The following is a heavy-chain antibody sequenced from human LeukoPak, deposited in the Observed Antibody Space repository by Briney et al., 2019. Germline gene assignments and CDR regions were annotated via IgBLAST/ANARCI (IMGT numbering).Heavy chain of an antibody. CDR2: IYTSGST. J-gene: IGHJ4*02. V-gene: IGHV4-4*07. CDR1: GGSISDYY. D-gene: IGHD6-6*01. Sequence: PSETLSLTCTFSGGSISDYYWGWIRQPAGKGLEWIGRIYTSGSTNYNPSLKSRVTISVDTSKNQFSLKLSSVTVADTAVYYCARYIPARPGFDYWGQGTLVTVSS. CDR3: ARYIPARPGFDY.